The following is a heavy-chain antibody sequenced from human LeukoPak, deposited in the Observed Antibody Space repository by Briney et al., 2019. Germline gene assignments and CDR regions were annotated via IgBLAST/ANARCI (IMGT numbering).Heavy chain of an antibody. V-gene: IGHV1-2*02. CDR2: INPNSGGT. J-gene: IGHJ5*02. CDR3: ARDMVVAAPKGWFDP. CDR1: GYTFTGYY. Sequence: ASVKVSCKASGYTFTGYYMHWVRQAPGQGLDWMGWINPNSGGTNYAQKFQGRVTMTRDTSISTAYMELSRLRSDDTAVYYCARDMVVAAPKGWFDPWGQGTVVTVSS. D-gene: IGHD2-15*01.